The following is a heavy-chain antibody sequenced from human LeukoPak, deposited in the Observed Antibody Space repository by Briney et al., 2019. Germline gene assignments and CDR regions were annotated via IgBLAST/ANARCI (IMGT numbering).Heavy chain of an antibody. J-gene: IGHJ5*02. CDR1: GGSISNYY. CDR2: IYYSGST. Sequence: SETLSLTCTVSGGSISNYYWSWIRQPPGKGLEWIEYIYYSGSTNYNPSLKSRVTISVDTSKNQFSLKLSSVTAADTAVYYCARHHKFSYESENWFDPWGQGTLVTVSS. CDR3: ARHHKFSYESENWFDP. V-gene: IGHV4-59*08. D-gene: IGHD5-12*01.